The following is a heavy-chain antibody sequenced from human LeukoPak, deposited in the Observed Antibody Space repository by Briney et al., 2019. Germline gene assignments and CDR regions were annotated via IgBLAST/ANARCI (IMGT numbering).Heavy chain of an antibody. CDR2: INPNSGGT. Sequence: GASVKVSCKASGYTFTGYYMHWVRQAPGQGLEWMGWINPNSGGTNYAQKFQGRVTMTRDTSISTAYMELSRLRSDDTAVYYCARDGGSGYSSSWYPLSWFDPWGQGTLVTVSS. CDR1: GYTFTGYY. V-gene: IGHV1-2*02. CDR3: ARDGGSGYSSSWYPLSWFDP. D-gene: IGHD6-13*01. J-gene: IGHJ5*02.